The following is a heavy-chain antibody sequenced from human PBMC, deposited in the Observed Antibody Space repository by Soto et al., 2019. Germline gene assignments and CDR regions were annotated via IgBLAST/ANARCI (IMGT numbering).Heavy chain of an antibody. D-gene: IGHD3-9*01. CDR3: ARLQGPPYDILTGLDY. Sequence: QVQLVESGGGVVQPGRSLRLSCAASGFTFSSYAMHWVRQAPGKGLEWVAVISYDGSNKYYADSVKGRFTISRDNSKNPLYLQMNSLRAEDTAVYYCARLQGPPYDILTGLDYWGQGTLVTVSS. V-gene: IGHV3-30-3*01. CDR2: ISYDGSNK. J-gene: IGHJ4*02. CDR1: GFTFSSYA.